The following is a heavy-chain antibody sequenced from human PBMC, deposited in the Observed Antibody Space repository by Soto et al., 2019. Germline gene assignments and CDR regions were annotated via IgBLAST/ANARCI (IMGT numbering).Heavy chain of an antibody. D-gene: IGHD3-16*01. CDR3: TSDTFGLRDT. J-gene: IGHJ5*02. CDR2: INPAGTIT. Sequence: PGGSLGLSCSASGFPFSHYWMHWVRQTPGKGLVWVSRINPAGTITNYADSVEGRFTISRDNADSALFLQMNSLSAEDTAIYYCTSDTFGLRDTWGQGTLVTVPS. V-gene: IGHV3-74*01. CDR1: GFPFSHYW.